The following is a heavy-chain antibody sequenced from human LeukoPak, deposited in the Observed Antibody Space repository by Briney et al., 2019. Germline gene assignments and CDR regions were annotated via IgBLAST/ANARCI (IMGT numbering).Heavy chain of an antibody. CDR1: GYTFIRFG. V-gene: IGHV1-3*04. J-gene: IGHJ6*02. CDR2: IDTANGNT. Sequence: ASVKVSCKASGYTFIRFGISWVRQAPGQGLEWMGWIDTANGNTQNSQNFQGRVTITRDTSASTAYMELSSLRSEDTAVYYCARGVGYNYGLYYQYGMDVWGQGTTVTVSS. CDR3: ARGVGYNYGLYYQYGMDV. D-gene: IGHD5-18*01.